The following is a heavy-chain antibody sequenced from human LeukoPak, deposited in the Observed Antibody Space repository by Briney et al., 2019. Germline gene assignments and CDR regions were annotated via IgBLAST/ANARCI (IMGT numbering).Heavy chain of an antibody. J-gene: IGHJ4*02. CDR1: GGSVSSGSYY. CDR3: ARGGYSSSS. Sequence: SETLSLTCTVSGGSVSSGSYYWSWIRQPPGKGLEWIGYIYHSGSTNYNPSLKSRVTISVDTSKNQFSLKLSSVTAADTAVYYCARGGYSSSSWGQGTLVTVSS. D-gene: IGHD6-6*01. V-gene: IGHV4-61*01. CDR2: IYHSGST.